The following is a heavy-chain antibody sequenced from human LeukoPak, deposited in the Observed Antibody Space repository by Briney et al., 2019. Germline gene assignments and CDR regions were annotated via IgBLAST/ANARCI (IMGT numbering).Heavy chain of an antibody. CDR1: GFTFSSYS. V-gene: IGHV3-21*01. J-gene: IGHJ4*02. CDR3: AKVQVGGTGRGPLD. CDR2: ISSSSSYI. Sequence: GGSLRLSCAASGFTFSSYSMNWVRQAPGKGLEWVSSISSSSSYIYYADSVKGRFTISRDNAKHSLYLQMDSLSAEETAVCYCAKVQVGGTGRGPLDWGQGTLVTVSS. D-gene: IGHD6-19*01.